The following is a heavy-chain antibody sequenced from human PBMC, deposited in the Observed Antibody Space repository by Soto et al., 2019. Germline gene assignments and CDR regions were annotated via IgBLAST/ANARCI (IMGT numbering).Heavy chain of an antibody. CDR3: ARGQYRRDY. J-gene: IGHJ4*02. CDR2: INHSGVT. Sequence: QVQLQQWGAGLLKPSETLSLTCAVYGGSFSGHYWNWIRQPPGKGLEWIGEINHSGVTKYNPSLKSRVTISVDTFKNQFFLNLRSVTAADTAVYYCARGQYRRDYWGQGTLVTVSS. CDR1: GGSFSGHY. V-gene: IGHV4-34*01. D-gene: IGHD3-16*02.